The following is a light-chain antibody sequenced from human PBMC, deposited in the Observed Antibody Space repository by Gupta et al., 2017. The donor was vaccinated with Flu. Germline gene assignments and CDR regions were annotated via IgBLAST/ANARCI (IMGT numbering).Light chain of an antibody. CDR2: DAV. Sequence: ELVLTQSPATLSLLPGESATLSCGASQSVANYLAWFQQKPGQAPRLLIYDAVKRATGVPGRFSGSGAGTEFTLTITSLEPEDFAIYYCQTSSKCLLTFGRGTKVVI. J-gene: IGKJ4*01. V-gene: IGKV3D-11*02. CDR3: QTSSKCLLT. CDR1: QSVANY.